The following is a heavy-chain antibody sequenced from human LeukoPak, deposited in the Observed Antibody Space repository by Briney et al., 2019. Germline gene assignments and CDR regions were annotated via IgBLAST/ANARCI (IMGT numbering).Heavy chain of an antibody. J-gene: IGHJ3*02. CDR2: MDFDGRI. CDR1: GFTVSVNY. Sequence: GGSLRLSCAVSGFTVSVNYMTWVRQAPGRGLEWVSSMDFDGRISYPDSVKGRFSISRDHSKNTLYLQMNSLRAEDTAVYYCARDHSADYSHAFDSWGQGTVVTVSS. D-gene: IGHD1-26*01. CDR3: ARDHSADYSHAFDS. V-gene: IGHV3-66*01.